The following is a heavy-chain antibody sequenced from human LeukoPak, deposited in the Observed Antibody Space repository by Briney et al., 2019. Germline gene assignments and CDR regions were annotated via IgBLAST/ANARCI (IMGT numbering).Heavy chain of an antibody. CDR2: IYYSGST. V-gene: IGHV4-59*01. CDR3: ARNKDSSSSLYFDL. Sequence: SETLSLTCTVSPGSLSSYYWSWIRQPPGKGLEWIGYIYYSGSTNYNPSLKSRVTISVDTSKNQFSLKLSSVTAADTAVYYCARNKDSSSSLYFDLWGRGTLVTVSS. J-gene: IGHJ2*01. D-gene: IGHD6-6*01. CDR1: PGSLSSYY.